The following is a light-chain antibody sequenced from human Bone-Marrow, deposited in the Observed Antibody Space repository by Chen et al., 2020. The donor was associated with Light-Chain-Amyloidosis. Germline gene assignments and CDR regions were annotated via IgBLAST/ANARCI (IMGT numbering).Light chain of an antibody. V-gene: IGLV3-25*03. CDR3: QSADSSGTYEVI. J-gene: IGLJ2*01. CDR1: DLPTKY. CDR2: RDT. Sequence: SYELPQPPSVSVSPGQTARITCSGDDLPTKYAYWYQQKPGQAPVLVRHRDTERPSGISERFSGSSSGTTATLTISGVQGEDEADYHCQSADSSGTYEVIFGGGTKLTVL.